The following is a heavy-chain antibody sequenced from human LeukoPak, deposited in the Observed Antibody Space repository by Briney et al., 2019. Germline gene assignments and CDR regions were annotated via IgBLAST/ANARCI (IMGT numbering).Heavy chain of an antibody. D-gene: IGHD1-7*01. CDR2: ISYDGSNK. CDR1: GFTFSSYG. Sequence: GGSLRLSCAASGFTFSSYGMHWVRQAPGKGLEWVAVISYDGSNKYYADSVKGRFTISRDNSKNTLYLQMNSLRAEDTAVYYCAKCNWNLLGAFDIWGQGTMVTVSS. V-gene: IGHV3-30*18. CDR3: AKCNWNLLGAFDI. J-gene: IGHJ3*02.